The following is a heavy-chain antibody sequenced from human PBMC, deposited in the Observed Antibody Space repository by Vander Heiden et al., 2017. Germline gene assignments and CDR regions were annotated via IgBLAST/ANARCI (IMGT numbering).Heavy chain of an antibody. D-gene: IGHD3-22*01. CDR1: GFPFSSYA. Sequence: EVQLLASGGGLVQPGGSLRLSCAASGFPFSSYAMSWVRQAPGKGLEWVSAISGSGGSTYYADSGKGRFTISRDNSKNTLYMQMNRLRAEETAVYYCAKERDSSGYYYAFDYWGQGTMVTVSS. J-gene: IGHJ4*02. CDR2: ISGSGGST. V-gene: IGHV3-23*01. CDR3: AKERDSSGYYYAFDY.